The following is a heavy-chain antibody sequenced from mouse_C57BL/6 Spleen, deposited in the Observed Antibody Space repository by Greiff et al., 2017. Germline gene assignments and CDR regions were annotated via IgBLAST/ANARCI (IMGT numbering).Heavy chain of an antibody. Sequence: EVKLVESGGDLVKPGGSLKLSCAASGFTFSSYGMSWVRQTPDKRLEWVATISSGGSYTYYPDSVKGRFTISRDNAKNTLYLQMSSLKSEDTAMYYCARGYGSSYDYAMDYWGQGTSVTVSS. D-gene: IGHD1-1*01. J-gene: IGHJ4*01. CDR2: ISSGGSYT. CDR3: ARGYGSSYDYAMDY. CDR1: GFTFSSYG. V-gene: IGHV5-6*02.